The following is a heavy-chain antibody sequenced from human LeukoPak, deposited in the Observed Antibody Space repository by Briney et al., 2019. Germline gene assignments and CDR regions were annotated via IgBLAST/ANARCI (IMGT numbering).Heavy chain of an antibody. CDR2: IWYDGSNK. D-gene: IGHD4-17*01. V-gene: IGHV3-33*01. CDR3: ARDLAVTSPGSYYYYYGMDV. CDR1: GFTFSSYG. J-gene: IGHJ6*02. Sequence: GGSLRLSCAASGFTFSSYGMHWVRQAPGKGLEWVAVIWYDGSNKYYADSVKGRFTISRDNSKNTLYLQMNSLRAEDTAVYYCARDLAVTSPGSYYYYYGMDVWGQGTTVTVSS.